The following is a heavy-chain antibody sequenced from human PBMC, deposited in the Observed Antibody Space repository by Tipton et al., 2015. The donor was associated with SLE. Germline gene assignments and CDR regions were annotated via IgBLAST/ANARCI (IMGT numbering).Heavy chain of an antibody. J-gene: IGHJ4*02. CDR2: IYYRGST. V-gene: IGHV4-59*01. CDR3: ARGSGVTDFDY. CDR1: GGSISTYY. D-gene: IGHD2-21*02. Sequence: TLSLTCTVSGGSISTYYWNWIRQPPGKGLEWIGYIYYRGSTNYNPSLQSRVTISVDTSKNQFSLKLTSVTAADTAVYYCARGSGVTDFDYWGQGALVTVSS.